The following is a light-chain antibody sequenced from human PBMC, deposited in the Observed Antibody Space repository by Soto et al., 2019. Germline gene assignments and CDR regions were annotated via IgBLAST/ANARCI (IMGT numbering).Light chain of an antibody. Sequence: DIVMTQSPLSLPVTPGEPASISCRSSQSLLHSNGYNYLDWYLQKPGQSPQLLIYLGSNRASGVPDRFSGSGSGTDFTRKISRVEAEDVGVYYCMQPLQSWTFGQGTKVEIK. CDR2: LGS. V-gene: IGKV2-28*01. CDR1: QSLLHSNGYNY. CDR3: MQPLQSWT. J-gene: IGKJ1*01.